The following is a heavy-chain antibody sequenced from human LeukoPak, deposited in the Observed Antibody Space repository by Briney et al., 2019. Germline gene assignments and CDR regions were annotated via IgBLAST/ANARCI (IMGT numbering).Heavy chain of an antibody. J-gene: IGHJ4*02. CDR3: ARYGHSPFFDY. D-gene: IGHD4-17*01. CDR2: IRYDGNNK. CDR1: GFTFRSYG. V-gene: IGHV3-30*02. Sequence: GGSLRLSCAASGFTFRSYGMHWVRQAPGKGLEWVAFIRYDGNNKYYADSVKGRFTIFRDNSRNTLCLQMNSLRSEDTAVYFCARYGHSPFFDYWGQGTLVIVSS.